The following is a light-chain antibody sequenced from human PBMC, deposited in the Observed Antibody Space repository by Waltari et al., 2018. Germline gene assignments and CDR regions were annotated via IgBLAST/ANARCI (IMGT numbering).Light chain of an antibody. CDR1: SSNIGNNY. V-gene: IGLV1-51*01. CDR3: GTWDSTLHSGV. CDR2: DNH. Sequence: QSVLTQPPSVSAAPGQKVTISSSGSSSNIGNNYVSWYQQLPGTATKLLISDNHTRPSGIPYRFSGSKSGTSATLSITGLQTEDEADYYCGTWDSTLHSGVFGGGTKLAVL. J-gene: IGLJ2*01.